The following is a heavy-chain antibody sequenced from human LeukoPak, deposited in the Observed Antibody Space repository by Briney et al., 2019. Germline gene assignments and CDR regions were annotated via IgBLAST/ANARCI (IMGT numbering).Heavy chain of an antibody. CDR1: GGSISSYY. CDR3: ASSLNSSGWQN. D-gene: IGHD6-19*01. V-gene: IGHV4-59*08. CDR2: IYYSGST. J-gene: IGHJ4*02. Sequence: TSETLCLTCTVSGGSISSYYWSWIRQPPGKGQEWIGYIYYSGSTNYNPSLKSRVTISVDTSKNQFSLKLSSVTAADTAVYYCASSLNSSGWQNWGQGTLVTVSS.